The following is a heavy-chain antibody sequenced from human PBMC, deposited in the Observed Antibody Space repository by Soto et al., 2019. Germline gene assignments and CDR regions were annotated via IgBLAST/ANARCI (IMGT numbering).Heavy chain of an antibody. D-gene: IGHD4-17*01. V-gene: IGHV5-51*01. CDR3: PRHGLPTSPPYYYGMDV. CDR2: IYPGDSDT. Sequence: GESLKISCKASGYRFSTYWIGWVRQTPGKGLEWMGIIYPGDSDTRYSPSFRGQVTISAEKSITTAYLQWSSLEASDTAIYYCPRHGLPTSPPYYYGMDVWGQGTTVTVSS. CDR1: GYRFSTYW. J-gene: IGHJ6*02.